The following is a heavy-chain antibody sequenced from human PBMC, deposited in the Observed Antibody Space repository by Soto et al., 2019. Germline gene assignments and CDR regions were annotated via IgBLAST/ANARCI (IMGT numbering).Heavy chain of an antibody. V-gene: IGHV1-18*01. D-gene: IGHD3-3*01. Sequence: GASVKVSCKASGYTFTSYGISWVRQAPGQGLEWMGWISAYNGNTNYAQKLQGRVTMTTDTSTSTAYMELRSLRSDDTAVYYCASNSYSSYDFWSGYYATQFDYWGQGTLVTVSS. J-gene: IGHJ4*02. CDR2: ISAYNGNT. CDR3: ASNSYSSYDFWSGYYATQFDY. CDR1: GYTFTSYG.